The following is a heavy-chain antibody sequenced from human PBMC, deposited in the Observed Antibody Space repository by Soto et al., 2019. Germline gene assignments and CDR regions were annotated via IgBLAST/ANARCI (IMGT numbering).Heavy chain of an antibody. J-gene: IGHJ4*02. V-gene: IGHV3-74*01. Sequence: EVQLVESGGGLVPPGGSLRLSCAASGFTFSSHWMHWVRQAPGKGLVWVSRLNSDGSSINYADSVRGRFTISRDNAKNTLYLQVNILRAEDTAVYYCARGGLYKYYFDYCGQGTLVTVSS. CDR1: GFTFSSHW. CDR3: ARGGLYKYYFDY. D-gene: IGHD1-20*01. CDR2: LNSDGSSI.